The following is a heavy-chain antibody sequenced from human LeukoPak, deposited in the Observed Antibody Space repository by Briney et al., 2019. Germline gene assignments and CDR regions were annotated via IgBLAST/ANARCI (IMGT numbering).Heavy chain of an antibody. CDR1: GFTVSSYW. CDR3: ARDSYFHY. J-gene: IGHJ4*02. D-gene: IGHD3-10*01. V-gene: IGHV3-53*01. CDR2: IYSDGST. Sequence: GGSLRLSCAASGFTVSSYWMTWVRQAPGKGLQWVSVIYSDGSTYYADSVKGRFTISRDNSKNTLYLQMNSLRVEDTAVYYCARDSYFHYWGQGTLVTVSS.